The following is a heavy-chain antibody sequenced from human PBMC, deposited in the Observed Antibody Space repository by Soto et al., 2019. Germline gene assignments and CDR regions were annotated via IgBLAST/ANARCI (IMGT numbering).Heavy chain of an antibody. V-gene: IGHV4-61*01. J-gene: IGHJ4*02. CDR1: GGSVSSGSYY. Sequence: PSETLSLTCTVSGGSVSSGSYYWSWIRQPPGKGLEWIGYIYYSGSTNYNPSLKSRVTISVDTSKNQFSLKLSSVTAADTAVYYCARGVDTAIVDYWGQGTLVTVSS. CDR3: ARGVDTAIVDY. CDR2: IYYSGST. D-gene: IGHD5-18*01.